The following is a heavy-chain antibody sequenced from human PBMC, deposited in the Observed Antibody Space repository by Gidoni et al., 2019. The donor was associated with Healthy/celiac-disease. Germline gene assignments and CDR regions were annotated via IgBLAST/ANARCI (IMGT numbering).Heavy chain of an antibody. J-gene: IGHJ5*02. Sequence: QVQLQESGPGLVKPSQTLSLTCTVSGGSISSGDYYWSWIRQPPGKGLEWIGYIYYSGSTYYNPSLKSRVTISVDTSKNQFSLKLSSVTAADTAVYYCARDITMVRGGNNWFDPWGQGTLVTVSS. V-gene: IGHV4-30-4*01. CDR1: GGSISSGDYY. D-gene: IGHD3-10*01. CDR2: IYYSGST. CDR3: ARDITMVRGGNNWFDP.